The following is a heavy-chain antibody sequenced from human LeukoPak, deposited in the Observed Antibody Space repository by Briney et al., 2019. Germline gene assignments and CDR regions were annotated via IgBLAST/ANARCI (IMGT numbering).Heavy chain of an antibody. J-gene: IGHJ4*02. CDR3: Y. CDR2: IYYSGTT. V-gene: IGHV4-59*02. CDR1: GFTVSSNY. Sequence: PGGSLRPSCAASGFTVSSNYMSWIRQPPGKGLEWIGYIYYSGTTNYNPSLRSRVTISIDTTKNQFSLKLSSVTAADTAVYFDYWGQGTLVTVSS.